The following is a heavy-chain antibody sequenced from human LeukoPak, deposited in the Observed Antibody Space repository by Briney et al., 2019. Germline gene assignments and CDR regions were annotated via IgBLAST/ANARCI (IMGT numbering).Heavy chain of an antibody. V-gene: IGHV4-34*01. D-gene: IGHD1-7*01. CDR3: SRRWNYGRNYYIDI. CDR1: GGSFSNYY. Sequence: TSETLTLTCAGYGGSFSNYYWSWIRQPPGRGLEWIGEINDSGRTNYNPSLMSRVTVSVDTSKNQFSLRLTSVTATDTAVYYCSRRWNYGRNYYIDIWGNGATVSVSS. CDR2: INDSGRT. J-gene: IGHJ6*03.